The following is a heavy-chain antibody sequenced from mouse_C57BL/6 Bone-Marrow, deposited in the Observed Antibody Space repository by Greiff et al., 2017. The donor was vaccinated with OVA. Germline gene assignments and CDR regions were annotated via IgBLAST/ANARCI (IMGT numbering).Heavy chain of an antibody. CDR2: IWGVGST. CDR1: GFSLTSYG. Sequence: QVQLKQSGPGLVAPSQSLSITCTVSGFSLTSYGVDWVRQSPGKGLEWLGVIWGVGSTNYNSALKSRLSISKDNSKSQVFLKMNSLQTDDTAMYYCASRYGNLWFAYWGQGTLVTVSA. J-gene: IGHJ3*01. CDR3: ASRYGNLWFAY. D-gene: IGHD2-1*01. V-gene: IGHV2-6*01.